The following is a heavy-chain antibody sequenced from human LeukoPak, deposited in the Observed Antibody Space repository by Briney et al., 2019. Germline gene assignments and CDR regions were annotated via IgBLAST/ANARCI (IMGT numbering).Heavy chain of an antibody. V-gene: IGHV4-59*08. CDR1: GGSISSYH. J-gene: IGHJ1*01. Sequence: PSETLSLTCTVSGGSISSYHWSWIRQPPGKGLEWIGYISNSGGTNYNPSLKSRVTISEDTSKNHFSLKLSSVTAADTAVYYCARYCTVGSCLGYWGQGTLVTVSS. CDR3: ARYCTVGSCLGY. CDR2: ISNSGGT. D-gene: IGHD2-15*01.